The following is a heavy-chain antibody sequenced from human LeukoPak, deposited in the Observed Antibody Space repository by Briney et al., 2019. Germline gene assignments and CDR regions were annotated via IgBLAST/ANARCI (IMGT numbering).Heavy chain of an antibody. CDR3: ARGNRDTSGFYYYYGMDV. Sequence: GGSLRLSCAASGFTFDDYAMFWVRQAPGEGLEWVSGISWDSRNIGYAASVKGRFTVSRDNGKNSLYLQINSLRVEDTALYYCARGNRDTSGFYYYYGMDVWGQGTTVSVSS. D-gene: IGHD6-19*01. J-gene: IGHJ6*02. CDR2: ISWDSRNI. V-gene: IGHV3-9*01. CDR1: GFTFDDYA.